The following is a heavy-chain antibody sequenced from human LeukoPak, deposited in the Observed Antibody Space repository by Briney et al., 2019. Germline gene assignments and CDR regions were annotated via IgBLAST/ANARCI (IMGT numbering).Heavy chain of an antibody. CDR2: IKSKTDGGTT. J-gene: IGHJ4*02. D-gene: IGHD3-3*01. V-gene: IGHV3-15*01. Sequence: PGGSLRLSCAASGFTFSSYAMHWVRQAPGKGLEWVGRIKSKTDGGTTDYAAPVKGRFTISRDDSKNTLYLQMNSLKTEDTAVYYCTTVRDFWSGFDYWGQGTLVTVSS. CDR1: GFTFSSYA. CDR3: TTVRDFWSGFDY.